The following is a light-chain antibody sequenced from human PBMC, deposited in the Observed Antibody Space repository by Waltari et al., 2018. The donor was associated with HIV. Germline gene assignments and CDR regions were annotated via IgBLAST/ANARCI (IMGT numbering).Light chain of an antibody. J-gene: IGKJ2*01. V-gene: IGKV4-1*01. CDR2: WAS. Sequence: DIVMTQSPDSLAVSLGERAIINCKSSQIVLYTSNNKNYLAWYQQKPGQPPKLLIYWASTRELGVPDRFSGSGSGTDFTLTISSLQAEDVAVYYCQQYYSTPSRYTFGQGTKLEIK. CDR3: QQYYSTPSRYT. CDR1: QIVLYTSNNKNY.